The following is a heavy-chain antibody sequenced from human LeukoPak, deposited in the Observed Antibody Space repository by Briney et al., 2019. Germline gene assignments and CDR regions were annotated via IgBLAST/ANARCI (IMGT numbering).Heavy chain of an antibody. J-gene: IGHJ4*02. CDR1: GGSISNHY. CDR3: ARDRYYYDSSGYYLLDY. V-gene: IGHV4-59*11. CDR2: IFHSGRT. D-gene: IGHD3-22*01. Sequence: SETLSLTCTVSGGSISNHYWTWIRQPPGKGLEWIGYIFHSGRTNYNPSLKSRVTISVDPSKTQFSLKLSSVAAADTAVYYCARDRYYYDSSGYYLLDYWGQGTLVTVSS.